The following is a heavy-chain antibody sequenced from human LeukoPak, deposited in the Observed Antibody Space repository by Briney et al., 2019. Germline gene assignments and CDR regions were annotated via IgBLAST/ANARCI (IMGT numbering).Heavy chain of an antibody. Sequence: SETLSLTCTVSGGSISSYYWSWIRQPPGKGLEWIGYIYYSGSTNYNPSLKSRVTISVDTSKNQFSLKMSSVTAADTTVYYCARHKAIHGGDAFDMWGQGTVVTVSS. CDR1: GGSISSYY. J-gene: IGHJ3*02. V-gene: IGHV4-59*08. CDR3: ARHKAIHGGDAFDM. CDR2: IYYSGST. D-gene: IGHD3-16*01.